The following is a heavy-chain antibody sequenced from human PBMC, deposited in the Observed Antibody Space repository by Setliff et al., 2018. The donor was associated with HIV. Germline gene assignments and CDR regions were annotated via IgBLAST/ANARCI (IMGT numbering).Heavy chain of an antibody. J-gene: IGHJ4*02. V-gene: IGHV4-59*11. CDR3: ARDQRLSY. CDR1: GGSISSHY. CDR2: IYYSGSTT. Sequence: SETLSLTCTVSGGSISSHYWSWIRQSPGEGLEWIGSIYYSGSTTNYNPSLKSRVTMSVDKSKNQFSLKLSSVTAADTAVYYCARDQRLSYWGQGTLVTVSS.